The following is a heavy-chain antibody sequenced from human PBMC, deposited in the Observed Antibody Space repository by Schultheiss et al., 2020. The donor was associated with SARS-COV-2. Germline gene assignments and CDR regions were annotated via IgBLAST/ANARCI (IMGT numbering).Heavy chain of an antibody. CDR3: AREAVVVVAARAFDI. V-gene: IGHV1-69*04. Sequence: SVKVSCKASGGTFRSYAISWVRQAPGQGLEWMGRIIPILGIAHYAQKFQGKVTITADKSTSTAYMELSSLRSEDTAVYYCAREAVVVVAARAFDIWGQGTMVTVAS. D-gene: IGHD2-15*01. J-gene: IGHJ3*02. CDR2: IIPILGIA. CDR1: GGTFRSYA.